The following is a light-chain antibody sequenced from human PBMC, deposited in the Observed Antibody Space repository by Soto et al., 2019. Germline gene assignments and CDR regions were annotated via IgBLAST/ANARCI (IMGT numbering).Light chain of an antibody. CDR3: QQYNSAPPWT. J-gene: IGKJ1*01. Sequence: EIVLTQSPGTLSLSPGERATLSCRASQSVSNNYLAWYQQKPGQAPRLLIYDVSNRATGIPARFSGSGSGTDFTLTISSLQPEDVATYYCQQYNSAPPWTFGQGTKVEIK. CDR2: DVS. CDR1: QSVSNNY. V-gene: IGKV3-20*01.